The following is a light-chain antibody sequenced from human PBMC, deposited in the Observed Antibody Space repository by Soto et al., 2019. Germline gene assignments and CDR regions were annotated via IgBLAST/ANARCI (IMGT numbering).Light chain of an antibody. Sequence: QAVVTQPPSVSGAPGQRVTISCTGSSSNIGAGYDVHWYQQLPGTAPKLLIYGNSNRPSGVPDRFSGSKSGTSASLAITGLQAEDEADYYCQSYDSSSYWVFGGGTKLTVL. CDR3: QSYDSSSYWV. CDR2: GNS. V-gene: IGLV1-40*01. CDR1: SSNIGAGYD. J-gene: IGLJ3*02.